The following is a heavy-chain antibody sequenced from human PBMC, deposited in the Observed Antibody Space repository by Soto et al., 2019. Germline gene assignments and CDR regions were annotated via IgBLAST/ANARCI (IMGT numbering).Heavy chain of an antibody. V-gene: IGHV3-23*01. J-gene: IGHJ3*02. CDR1: GFTLSNYS. D-gene: IGHD2-2*01. Sequence: AGGSLRLSCAASGFTLSNYSMSWVRQTPGKGLEWVSIINSGGNTYYTDSVKGRSTISRDNSKNTLYLQMYSLRVEDTAVYYCAKGRSGSTSWDAFDIWGQGTMVTVSS. CDR2: INSGGNT. CDR3: AKGRSGSTSWDAFDI.